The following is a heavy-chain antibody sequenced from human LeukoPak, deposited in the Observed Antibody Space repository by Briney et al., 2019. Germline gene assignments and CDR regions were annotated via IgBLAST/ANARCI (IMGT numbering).Heavy chain of an antibody. D-gene: IGHD4-17*01. V-gene: IGHV4-39*01. CDR3: ARLRGAMTPVTSDFDY. CDR1: GGSISGSSHY. CDR2: GFYSGSA. J-gene: IGHJ4*02. Sequence: SETLSLTCTVSGGSISGSSHYWAWVRQPPGKGLEWVGSGFYSGSAYSNPSLKSRVTISVDTSRNQFSLNLSSVTAADTAVYYCARLRGAMTPVTSDFDYWGQGTLVTVSS.